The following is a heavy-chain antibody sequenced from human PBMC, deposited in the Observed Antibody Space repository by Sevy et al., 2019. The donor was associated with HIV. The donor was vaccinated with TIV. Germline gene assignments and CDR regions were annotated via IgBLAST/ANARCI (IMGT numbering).Heavy chain of an antibody. CDR1: EFMFSTYA. V-gene: IGHV3-30-3*01. D-gene: IGHD6-19*01. CDR3: ARDAGYSTDWYPSDY. J-gene: IGHJ4*02. Sequence: GGCLRLSCAASEFMFSTYAMHWVRQAPGKGLEWVAVISYDGSSHYYADSVKARFTISRDNSKNTLFLHMNSLRLEDTAFYYCARDAGYSTDWYPSDYWGQGTLVTVSS. CDR2: ISYDGSSH.